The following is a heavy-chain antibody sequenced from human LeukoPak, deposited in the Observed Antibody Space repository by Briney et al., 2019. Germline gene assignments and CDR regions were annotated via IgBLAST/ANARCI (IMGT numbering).Heavy chain of an antibody. V-gene: IGHV3-9*01. Sequence: GRSLRLSCAASGFTFDDYAMHWVRQAPGKGLEWVSGISWNSGSIGYADSVKGRFTISRDNAKNSLYLQMNSLRAEDTALYYCAKDIGPGDSLTGYYGFDYWGQGTLVTVSS. J-gene: IGHJ4*02. CDR1: GFTFDDYA. CDR3: AKDIGPGDSLTGYYGFDY. D-gene: IGHD3-9*01. CDR2: ISWNSGSI.